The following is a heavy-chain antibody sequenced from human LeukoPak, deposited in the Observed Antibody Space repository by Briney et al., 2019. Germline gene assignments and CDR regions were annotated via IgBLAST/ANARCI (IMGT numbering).Heavy chain of an antibody. CDR3: ARDNSIFGVVTPGYYYYYMDV. Sequence: SETLSLTCTVSGGSISSYYWSWIRQPAGKGLEWIGRIYTSGSTNYNPSLKSRVTMSVDTSKNQFSLKLSSVTAADTAVYYCARDNSIFGVVTPGYYYYYMDVWGKGTTVTVPS. CDR2: IYTSGST. CDR1: GGSISSYY. J-gene: IGHJ6*03. V-gene: IGHV4-4*07. D-gene: IGHD3-3*01.